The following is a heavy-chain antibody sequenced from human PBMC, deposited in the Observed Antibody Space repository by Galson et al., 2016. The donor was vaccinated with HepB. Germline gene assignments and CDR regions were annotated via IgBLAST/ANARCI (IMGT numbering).Heavy chain of an antibody. V-gene: IGHV1-18*01. Sequence: SVKVSCKASGYSFLSHGISWVRQAPGQGLEWMGWISAHNGNSNYPQKLQGRVIMTTDTSTSTAYMELRSLRSDDTAVYYCAGDDDWPNYDYDGMYAWGQGTTVTVSS. CDR1: GYSFLSHG. J-gene: IGHJ6*02. CDR3: AGDDDWPNYDYDGMYA. CDR2: ISAHNGNS. D-gene: IGHD3-16*01.